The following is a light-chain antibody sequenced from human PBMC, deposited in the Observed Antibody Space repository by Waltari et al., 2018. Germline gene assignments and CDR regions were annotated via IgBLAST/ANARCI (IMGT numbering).Light chain of an antibody. CDR2: EVS. V-gene: IGLV2-18*02. CDR3: SSYTSSSTLVV. Sequence: QSALTQPPPVSGSPGQSATISCTGTSSDVGSYTRVSWYQQPPGTAPKLMIYEVSNRPSGVPDRFSGSKSGNTASLAISGLQAEDEADYYCSSYTSSSTLVVFGGGTKLTVL. CDR1: SSDVGSYTR. J-gene: IGLJ2*01.